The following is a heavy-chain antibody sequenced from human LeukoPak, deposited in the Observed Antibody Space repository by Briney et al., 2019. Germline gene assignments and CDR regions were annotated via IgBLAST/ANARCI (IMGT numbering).Heavy chain of an antibody. CDR1: GFTFTNYW. J-gene: IGHJ4*02. V-gene: IGHV3-7*01. CDR3: VRENWAPYD. Sequence: GGSLRLSCAASGFTFTNYWMTWVRQAPGKGLEWVANIKQDGRERNYVDSVKGRFTISRDNAKNSLYLQMNSLRAEDTAVYYCVRENWAPYDWGQGTLVTVSS. CDR2: IKQDGRER. D-gene: IGHD3-3*01.